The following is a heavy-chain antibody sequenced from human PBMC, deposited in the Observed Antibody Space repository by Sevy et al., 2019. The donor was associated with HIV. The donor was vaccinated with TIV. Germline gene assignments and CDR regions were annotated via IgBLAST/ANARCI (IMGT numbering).Heavy chain of an antibody. CDR3: ARGRGVFGAVAISWFDP. CDR2: IYSGGST. J-gene: IGHJ5*02. CDR1: GFTVSSSY. V-gene: IGHV3-53*01. Sequence: GGSLRLSCAASGFTVSSSYMTWVRQPPGKGLEWVSVIYSGGSTYYADSVKGRFTSSRDNSKNTLYLQMNNLRADDTAVYYCARGRGVFGAVAISWFDPWGQGALVTVSS. D-gene: IGHD3-3*01.